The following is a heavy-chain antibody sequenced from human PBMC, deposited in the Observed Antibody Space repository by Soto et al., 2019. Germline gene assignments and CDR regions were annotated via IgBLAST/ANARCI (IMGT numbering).Heavy chain of an antibody. V-gene: IGHV4-30-2*05. J-gene: IGHJ5*01. CDR2: IYHSGST. CDR3: ARLRGDSWFDF. Sequence: SETLSLTCAVSGGSISSGGYSWSWIRQPPGKGLEWIGYIYHSGSTYYNPSLKSRITINPDTSNNQFSLQLTSLSPDDTAVYYCARLRGDSWFDFWGQGTRVTVSS. CDR1: GGSISSGGYS.